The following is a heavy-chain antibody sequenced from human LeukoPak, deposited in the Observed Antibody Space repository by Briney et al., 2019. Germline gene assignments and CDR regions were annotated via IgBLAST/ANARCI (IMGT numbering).Heavy chain of an antibody. V-gene: IGHV1-69*13. D-gene: IGHD3-22*01. CDR2: IIPLFGTA. Sequence: ASVKVSCKASGDTFSRYGISWVRQAPGQGLEWMGGIIPLFGTANYAQKFQGRVTITADESTSTAYLELSRLRFEDTAVYYCAREWNYESNGYFYYYWGQGTLVTVSS. CDR3: AREWNYESNGYFYYY. CDR1: GDTFSRYG. J-gene: IGHJ4*02.